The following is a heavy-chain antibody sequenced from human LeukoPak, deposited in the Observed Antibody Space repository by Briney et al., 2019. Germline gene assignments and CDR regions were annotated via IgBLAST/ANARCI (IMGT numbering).Heavy chain of an antibody. J-gene: IGHJ4*02. CDR1: GLTFGDYG. CDR2: IRSKAYGGTT. V-gene: IGHV3-49*03. CDR3: TRSRRVYCGGGCYSFDY. D-gene: IGHD2-21*02. Sequence: GGSLRLSCTVSGLTFGDYGMSWFRQAPGKGLEWVGFIRSKAYGGTTEYAASVKGRFTISRDDSKSIAYLQMNSLKTEDTAVYYCTRSRRVYCGGGCYSFDYWGQGTLVTVSS.